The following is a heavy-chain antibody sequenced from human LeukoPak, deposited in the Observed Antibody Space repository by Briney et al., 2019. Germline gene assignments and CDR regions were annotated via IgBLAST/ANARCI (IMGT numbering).Heavy chain of an antibody. CDR3: AKCSGWYNYHYYYGMDV. Sequence: SETLSLTCTVSGGSVSSGSYYWSWIRQPPGKGLEWIGYIYYSGSTNYNPSLKSRVTISVDTSKNQFSLKLSSVTAADTAVYYCAKCSGWYNYHYYYGMDVWGQGTTVTVSS. J-gene: IGHJ6*02. CDR2: IYYSGST. D-gene: IGHD6-19*01. V-gene: IGHV4-61*01. CDR1: GGSVSSGSYY.